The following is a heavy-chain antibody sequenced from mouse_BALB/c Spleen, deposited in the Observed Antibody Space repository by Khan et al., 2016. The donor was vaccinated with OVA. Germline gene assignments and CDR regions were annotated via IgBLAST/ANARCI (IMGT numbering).Heavy chain of an antibody. CDR3: VRVYFGYFDY. Sequence: EVELVESGGGLVKPGGSLKVSCAAAGFTFSSYAMSWVRQTPEKRLEWVATISSGGSLTYYPDSVQGRFTISRDNGKNTLYLLMSSLRSEDTARYYCVRVYFGYFDYWGQGTTLTVSS. V-gene: IGHV5-9-3*01. CDR1: GFTFSSYA. CDR2: ISSGGSLT. J-gene: IGHJ2*01. D-gene: IGHD2-1*01.